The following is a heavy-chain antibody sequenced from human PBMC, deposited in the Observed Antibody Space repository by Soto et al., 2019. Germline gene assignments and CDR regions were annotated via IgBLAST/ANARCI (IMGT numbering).Heavy chain of an antibody. CDR3: AKDEGRFLRYSSYYGMDV. CDR2: LSSDGSNK. D-gene: IGHD3-3*01. Sequence: QVHLVESGGGVVQPGRSLRLSCTASGLTLSNHGMHWVRQAPGKGLEWVAVLSSDGSNKYYADSVKGRFTISRDNSRNTLYLQMNRLRSEDTAVYYCAKDEGRFLRYSSYYGMDVWGQGTTVSVSS. V-gene: IGHV3-30*18. J-gene: IGHJ6*02. CDR1: GLTLSNHG.